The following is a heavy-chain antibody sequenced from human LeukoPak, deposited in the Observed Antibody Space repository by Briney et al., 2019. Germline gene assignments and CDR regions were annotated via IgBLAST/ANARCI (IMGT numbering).Heavy chain of an antibody. J-gene: IGHJ6*02. Sequence: ASVKVSCKVSGYNLTELAVHWVRPAPGEGLEWMGHFDPEDGETIYTQNFQGRVTVTEDTSADTAYMELTSLRSEDTAVYYCATDRITMIRGGRTYFYRGTDAWGQGTTVIVSS. D-gene: IGHD3-10*01. CDR3: ATDRITMIRGGRTYFYRGTDA. V-gene: IGHV1-24*01. CDR1: GYNLTELA. CDR2: FDPEDGET.